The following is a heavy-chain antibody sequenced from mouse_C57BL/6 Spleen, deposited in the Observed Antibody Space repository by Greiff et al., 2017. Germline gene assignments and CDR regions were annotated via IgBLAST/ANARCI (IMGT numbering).Heavy chain of an antibody. D-gene: IGHD2-2*01. Sequence: EVQGVESGGGLVKPGGSLKFSCAASGFTFSSYAMSWVRQTPEKRLEWVATISDGGSYTYYPDNVKGRFTISRDNAKNNLYLQMSHLKSEDTAMYYCARAYVYDAWFAYWGQGTLVTVSA. J-gene: IGHJ3*01. CDR1: GFTFSSYA. V-gene: IGHV5-4*01. CDR3: ARAYVYDAWFAY. CDR2: ISDGGSYT.